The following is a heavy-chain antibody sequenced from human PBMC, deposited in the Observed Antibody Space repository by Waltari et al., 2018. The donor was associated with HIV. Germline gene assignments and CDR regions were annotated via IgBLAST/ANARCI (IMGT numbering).Heavy chain of an antibody. J-gene: IGHJ4*02. CDR2: INPNSGGT. CDR3: ATPSYDSSGYYSAGSEFDY. V-gene: IGHV1-2*02. Sequence: QVQLVQSGAEVKKPGASVKVSCKASGYTFTGYYIHWVRPAPGQGLEWMGWINPNSGGTNYAQNFQGRVTMTRDTSISTAYMGLSRLRSDDTAVYYCATPSYDSSGYYSAGSEFDYWGQGTLVTVSS. D-gene: IGHD3-22*01. CDR1: GYTFTGYY.